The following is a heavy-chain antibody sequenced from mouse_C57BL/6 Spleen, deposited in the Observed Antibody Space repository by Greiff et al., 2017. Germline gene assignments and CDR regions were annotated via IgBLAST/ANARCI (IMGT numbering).Heavy chain of an antibody. Sequence: QVQLQQPGAELVKPGASVKLSCKASGYTFTSYWMHWVKQRPGQGLEWIGMIHPNSGSTNYNEKFKSKATLTVDKSSSTAYMQLSSLTSEDSAVYYCASGLYDGPYYYAMDYWGQGTSVTVSS. V-gene: IGHV1-64*01. CDR3: ASGLYDGPYYYAMDY. CDR2: IHPNSGST. CDR1: GYTFTSYW. D-gene: IGHD2-3*01. J-gene: IGHJ4*01.